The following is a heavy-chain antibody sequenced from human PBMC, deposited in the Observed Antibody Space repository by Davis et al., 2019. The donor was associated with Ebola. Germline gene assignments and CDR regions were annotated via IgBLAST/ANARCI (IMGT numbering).Heavy chain of an antibody. J-gene: IGHJ4*02. D-gene: IGHD5-12*01. Sequence: MPSETLSLTCAVYGGSFSGYYWSWIRQPPGKGLEWIGYIYYSGSTNYNPSLKSRVTISVDKSKNQFSLKLSSVTAADTAVYYCARRIRGATIRPFDYWGQGTLVTVSS. CDR3: ARRIRGATIRPFDY. CDR2: IYYSGST. CDR1: GGSFSGYY. V-gene: IGHV4-59*12.